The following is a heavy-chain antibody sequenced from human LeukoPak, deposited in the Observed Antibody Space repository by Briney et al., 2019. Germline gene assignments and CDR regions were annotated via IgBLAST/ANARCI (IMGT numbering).Heavy chain of an antibody. CDR2: VHYSEVT. J-gene: IGHJ4*02. V-gene: IGHV4-59*11. CDR1: GVSIRTHY. Sequence: SETLSLTCTVSGVSIRTHYWTWIRQPPGKGLEWIGYVHYSEVTDYNPSLGIRVTISLDTSKSQFSLELRSVTAADTAVYYCARDQSEFDYWGQGTLVTVSS. CDR3: ARDQSEFDY.